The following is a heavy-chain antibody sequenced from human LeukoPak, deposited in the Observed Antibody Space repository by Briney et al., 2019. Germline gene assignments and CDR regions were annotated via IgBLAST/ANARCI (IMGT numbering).Heavy chain of an antibody. J-gene: IGHJ4*02. CDR1: GGSISSSSYY. D-gene: IGHD3-22*01. CDR3: ARDNRGYYYDSSGLD. V-gene: IGHV4-39*07. Sequence: SETLSLTCTVSGGSISSSSYYWGWIRQPPGKGLEWIGSIYYSGSTYYNPSLKSRVTISVDTSKNQFSLKLSSVTAADTAVYYCARDNRGYYYDSSGLDWGQGTLVTVSS. CDR2: IYYSGST.